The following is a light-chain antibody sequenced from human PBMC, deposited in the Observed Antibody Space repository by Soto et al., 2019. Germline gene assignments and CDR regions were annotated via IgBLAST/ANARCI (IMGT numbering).Light chain of an antibody. V-gene: IGLV1-51*01. CDR2: DNV. CDR3: GSWANNPRAYV. Sequence: QSLLRDHPSVSATPGQKVTISCSGSDSNLGRNYVSWYQQLPGTAPRLLIYDNVYRFSGIPARFSASKSGTSATLGIAGLQPGDEGDYYCGSWANNPRAYVFATGTKVTVL. CDR1: DSNLGRNY. J-gene: IGLJ1*01.